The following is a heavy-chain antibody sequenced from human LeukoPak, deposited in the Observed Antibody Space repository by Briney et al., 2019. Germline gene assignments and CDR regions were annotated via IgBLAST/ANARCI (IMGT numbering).Heavy chain of an antibody. J-gene: IGHJ4*02. CDR1: GGTFSSYA. Sequence: GASVKVSCKASGGTFSSYAFNWVRQAPGQGLEWMGRINPNSGGTNYAQKFQGRVTMTRDTSISTAYMELSRLRSDDTAVYYCARDDNYDSSGAVDYWGQGTLVTVSS. V-gene: IGHV1-2*06. D-gene: IGHD3-22*01. CDR2: INPNSGGT. CDR3: ARDDNYDSSGAVDY.